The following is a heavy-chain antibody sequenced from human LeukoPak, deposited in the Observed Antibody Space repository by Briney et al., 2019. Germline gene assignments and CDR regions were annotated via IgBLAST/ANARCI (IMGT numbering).Heavy chain of an antibody. V-gene: IGHV1-69*13. Sequence: ASVKVSCKASGGTFSSYAISWVRQAPGQGLEWMGGIIPIFGTAIYAQKFQGRVTITADESTSTAYMELSSLRSEDTAVYYCARDYYGSGSFDPWGQGTLVTVSS. J-gene: IGHJ5*02. CDR1: GGTFSSYA. D-gene: IGHD3-10*01. CDR2: IIPIFGTA. CDR3: ARDYYGSGSFDP.